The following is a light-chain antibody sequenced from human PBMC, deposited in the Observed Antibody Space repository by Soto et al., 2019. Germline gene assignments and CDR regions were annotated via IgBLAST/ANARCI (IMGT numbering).Light chain of an antibody. Sequence: QSALTQPASVSGSPGQSITISCTGTSSGVGYYDSVSWYQRHPDKAPKLIIYDVYSRPSGVSNRFSGSKSGNTASLTISGLQTEDDADYYCCSRPSSDTHVVFGGGTKLTVL. V-gene: IGLV2-14*03. J-gene: IGLJ2*01. CDR1: SSGVGYYDS. CDR2: DVY. CDR3: CSRPSSDTHVV.